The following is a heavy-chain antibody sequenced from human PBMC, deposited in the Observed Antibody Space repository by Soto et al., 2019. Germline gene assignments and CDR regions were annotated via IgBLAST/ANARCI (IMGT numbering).Heavy chain of an antibody. Sequence: HPGGSLRLSCAASGFTFSSYAMSWVRQAPGKGLEWVSAISGSGGSTYYADSVKGRFTTSRDNSKNTLYLQMNSLRAEDTAVYYCAKVPLEWLFDGMDVWGQGTTVTVSS. D-gene: IGHD3-3*01. CDR2: ISGSGGST. J-gene: IGHJ6*02. CDR3: AKVPLEWLFDGMDV. CDR1: GFTFSSYA. V-gene: IGHV3-23*01.